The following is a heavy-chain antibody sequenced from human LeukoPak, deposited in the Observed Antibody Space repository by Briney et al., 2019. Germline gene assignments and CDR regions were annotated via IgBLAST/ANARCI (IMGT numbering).Heavy chain of an antibody. CDR1: GFTFSSYW. J-gene: IGHJ5*02. CDR3: ARDTVFRQNWFDP. Sequence: GGSLRLSCAASGFTFSSYWMSWVRQAPGKGLEWVANIKQDGSEKYYVDSVKGRFTITRDNAKNSLYLQMNSLRAEDTAVYYCARDTVFRQNWFDPWGQGTLVTVSS. CDR2: IKQDGSEK. D-gene: IGHD4-11*01. V-gene: IGHV3-7*01.